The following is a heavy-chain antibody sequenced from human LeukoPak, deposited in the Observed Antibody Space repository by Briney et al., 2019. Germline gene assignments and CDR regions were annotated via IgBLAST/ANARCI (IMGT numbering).Heavy chain of an antibody. CDR3: ARGVGGAFDI. D-gene: IGHD2-15*01. J-gene: IGHJ3*02. V-gene: IGHV1-18*01. Sequence: GTSVKVSCKVSGYTLSSSGISWVRQAPGQGLEWIGWIRGDNGNTGYAQKLQGRVTMTTDTSTSTGYMELRSLRFEDTAVYYCARGVGGAFDIWGQGTMVTVSS. CDR1: GYTLSSSG. CDR2: IRGDNGNT.